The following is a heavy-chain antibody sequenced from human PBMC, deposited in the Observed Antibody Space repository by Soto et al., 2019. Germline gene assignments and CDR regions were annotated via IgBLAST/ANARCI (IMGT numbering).Heavy chain of an antibody. CDR2: ISAYNGNT. J-gene: IGHJ5*02. CDR3: ERDGQLRITGAWFDR. D-gene: IGHD7-27*01. V-gene: IGHV1-18*01. CDR1: GYTFTSYG. Sequence: ASVKVSCKASGYTFTSYGISWVRQAPGQGLEWMGWISAYNGNTNYAQKLQGRVTMTTDTSTSTAYMELRSLRSDDTAVYYCERDGQLRITGAWFDRWGQGTLVTV.